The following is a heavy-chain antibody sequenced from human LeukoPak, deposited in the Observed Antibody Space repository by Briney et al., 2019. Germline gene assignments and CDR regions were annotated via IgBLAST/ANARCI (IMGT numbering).Heavy chain of an antibody. V-gene: IGHV1-69*04. Sequence: GASVKVSCKASGGTFSSYAISWVRQAPGQGLEWMGRINPILGIANYAQKFQGRVTITADKSTGTAYMELSSLRSEDTAMYYCAITLDTAMDDLVDYWGQGTLVTVSS. CDR2: INPILGIA. D-gene: IGHD5-18*01. J-gene: IGHJ4*02. CDR3: AITLDTAMDDLVDY. CDR1: GGTFSSYA.